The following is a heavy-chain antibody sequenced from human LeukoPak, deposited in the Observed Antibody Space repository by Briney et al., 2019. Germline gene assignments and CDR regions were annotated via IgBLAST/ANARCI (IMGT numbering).Heavy chain of an antibody. CDR2: IIPIFGTA. J-gene: IGHJ3*02. D-gene: IGHD2-15*01. V-gene: IGHV1-69*05. CDR1: CGTFSSYS. CDR3: ARLGDCSGGSCYQKHDAFDI. Sequence: GASVKVSCKASCGTFSSYSISWVRQAPGQGLEWMGRIIPIFGTANYAQKFQGRVTITTDESTSTAYMELSSLRSEDTAVYYCARLGDCSGGSCYQKHDAFDIWGQGTMVTVSS.